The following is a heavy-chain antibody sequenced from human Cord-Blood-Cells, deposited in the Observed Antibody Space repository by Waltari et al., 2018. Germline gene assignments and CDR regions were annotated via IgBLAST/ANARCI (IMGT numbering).Heavy chain of an antibody. CDR1: GGSFSGYY. CDR2: MNQSGST. V-gene: IGHV4-34*01. D-gene: IGHD2-2*01. Sequence: QVQLQQWGAGLLKPSATLSLTCAVYGGSFSGYYWSWIRQPPGKGLEWIGEMNQSGSTNYNPSLDSRVTISVDTSKNQFSLKRSSVTAADTAVYYCARGLERDIVVVPAAIKLDPSGQGTLVTVSS. CDR3: ARGLERDIVVVPAAIKLDP. J-gene: IGHJ5*02.